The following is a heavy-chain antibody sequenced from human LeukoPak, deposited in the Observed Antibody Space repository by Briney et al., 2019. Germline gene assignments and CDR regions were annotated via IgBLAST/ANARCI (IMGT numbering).Heavy chain of an antibody. D-gene: IGHD3-22*01. Sequence: GASVKVSCKASGYSFTGHYMHWVRQAPGQGLEWMGWINPKSGGTNYAQKFQGRVTMTRDTSISTAYMDMSSLRSDDTAVYYCARDYYDSSGQYYFDYWGQGTLVTVSS. V-gene: IGHV1-2*02. CDR3: ARDYYDSSGQYYFDY. J-gene: IGHJ4*02. CDR1: GYSFTGHY. CDR2: INPKSGGT.